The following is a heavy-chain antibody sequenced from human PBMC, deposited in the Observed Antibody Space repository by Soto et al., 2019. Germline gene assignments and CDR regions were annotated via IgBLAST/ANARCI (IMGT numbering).Heavy chain of an antibody. CDR2: ISYDGSNK. CDR1: GFTFSSYG. V-gene: IGHV3-30*18. Sequence: PGGSLRLSCAASGFTFSSYGMHWVRQAPGKGLEWVAVISYDGSNKYYADSVKGRFTISRDNSKNTLYLQMNSLRAEDTAVYYCANLGWELRFYYYGMDVWGQGTTVTVSS. J-gene: IGHJ6*02. D-gene: IGHD1-26*01. CDR3: ANLGWELRFYYYGMDV.